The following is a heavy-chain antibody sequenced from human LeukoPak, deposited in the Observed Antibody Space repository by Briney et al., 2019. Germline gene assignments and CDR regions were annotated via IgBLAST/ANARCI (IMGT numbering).Heavy chain of an antibody. V-gene: IGHV1-8*01. CDR3: ARGRELLWFGEFYGMDV. Sequence: ASVKVSCKASGYTFTSYDINWVRQANGQGLEWMGWMNPNSGNTGYAQKLQGRVTMTRNTSISTAYMELSSLRSEDTAVYYCARGRELLWFGEFYGMDVWGQGTTVTVSS. CDR2: MNPNSGNT. CDR1: GYTFTSYD. D-gene: IGHD3-10*01. J-gene: IGHJ6*02.